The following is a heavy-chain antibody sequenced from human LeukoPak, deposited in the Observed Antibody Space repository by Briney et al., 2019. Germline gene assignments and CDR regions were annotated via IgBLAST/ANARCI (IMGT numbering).Heavy chain of an antibody. CDR1: GYTFTSSD. CDR2: MNPNSGNT. CDR3: ARGGFSGEWFSDLDY. D-gene: IGHD3-3*01. J-gene: IGHJ4*02. Sequence: ASVKVSCKASGYTFTSSDINWVRQATGQGLEWIGWMNPNSGNTGYAQKFQGRVTMTRNTSITTGYMERSSLRSDDTAVYYCARGGFSGEWFSDLDYWGQGTLVTVSS. V-gene: IGHV1-8*01.